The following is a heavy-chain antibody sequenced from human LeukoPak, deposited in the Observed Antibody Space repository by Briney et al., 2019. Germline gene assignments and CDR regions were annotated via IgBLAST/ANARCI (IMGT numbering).Heavy chain of an antibody. V-gene: IGHV4-59*08. CDR3: ARYGITIVRGGKYYFDS. D-gene: IGHD3-10*01. Sequence: PSETLSLTCTDSGGSISGYFWSWIRLPPRTGLEGIGYIHYSGSTNYNPSLNRRVTISVDTSKNQFSLRLSSVTAADTAVYYCARYGITIVRGGKYYFDSWGQGTLVTVSS. J-gene: IGHJ4*02. CDR2: IHYSGST. CDR1: GGSISGYF.